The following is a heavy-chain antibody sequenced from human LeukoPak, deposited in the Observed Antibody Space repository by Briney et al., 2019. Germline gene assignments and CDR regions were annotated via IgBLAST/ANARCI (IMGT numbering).Heavy chain of an antibody. D-gene: IGHD3-3*01. J-gene: IGHJ4*02. Sequence: VASVKVSCKASGYSFISYYIHWVRQAPGQGLEWMGWFNPNNGGTNYAQKFQDRVTMTRDTSSTTAYMEMNRLRSEDTAVYYCTLFNHWGQGTLVSVSS. CDR3: TLFNH. CDR1: GYSFISYY. CDR2: FNPNNGGT. V-gene: IGHV1-2*02.